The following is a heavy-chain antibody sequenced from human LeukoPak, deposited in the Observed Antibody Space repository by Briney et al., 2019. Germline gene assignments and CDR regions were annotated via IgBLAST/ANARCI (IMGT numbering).Heavy chain of an antibody. Sequence: SETLSLTCSVSGASLTIYYWNWIRQPAGKGLEWIGRYASGTTTHNPSLKSQFTMSIDTSKTQVSLKLTSVTAADTAVYYCATGDHSFDNWGQGTLVTVTP. J-gene: IGHJ4*02. CDR2: YASGTT. V-gene: IGHV4-4*07. CDR3: ATGDHSFDN. D-gene: IGHD7-27*01. CDR1: GASLTIYY.